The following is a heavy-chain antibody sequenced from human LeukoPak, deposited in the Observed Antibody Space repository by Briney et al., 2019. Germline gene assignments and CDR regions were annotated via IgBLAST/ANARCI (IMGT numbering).Heavy chain of an antibody. D-gene: IGHD6-13*01. CDR1: GFTFSNYA. Sequence: GGSLRLSCAASGFTFSNYAMSWVRQAPGEGLEWVSTISGSGDSTYYADSVKGRFTTSRDNSKNTLFLQMNNLRGEDTAAYYCAKDPPTAGTTFDYWGQGALVTVSS. V-gene: IGHV3-23*01. CDR2: ISGSGDST. J-gene: IGHJ4*02. CDR3: AKDPPTAGTTFDY.